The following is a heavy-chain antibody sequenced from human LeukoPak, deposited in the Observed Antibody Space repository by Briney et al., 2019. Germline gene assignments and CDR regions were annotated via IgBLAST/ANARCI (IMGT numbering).Heavy chain of an antibody. V-gene: IGHV3-53*05. CDR3: AKDRAYGDYPSSFDL. J-gene: IGHJ2*01. D-gene: IGHD4-17*01. CDR2: IYSGGST. CDR1: GFTVSSNY. Sequence: GGSLRLSCAASGFTVSSNYMSWVRQAPGKGLEWVSVIYSGGSTYYADSVKGRFTISRDNSKNTLYLQMNSLRAEDTAVYYCAKDRAYGDYPSSFDLWGRGTLVTVSS.